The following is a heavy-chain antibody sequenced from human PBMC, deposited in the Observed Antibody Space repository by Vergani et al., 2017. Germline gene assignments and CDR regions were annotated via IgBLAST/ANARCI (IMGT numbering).Heavy chain of an antibody. J-gene: IGHJ3*02. CDR1: GYTFTGYY. Sequence: QVQLVQSGAEVKKPGASVKVSCKASGYTFTGYYMHWVRQDPGQGLEWMGWINPNSGGTNYAQKFQGRVTITRDTSASTAYMELSSLRSEDTAVYYCARPYYYGSGSTGDAFDIWGQGTMVTVSS. CDR2: INPNSGGT. D-gene: IGHD3-10*01. CDR3: ARPYYYGSGSTGDAFDI. V-gene: IGHV1-2*02.